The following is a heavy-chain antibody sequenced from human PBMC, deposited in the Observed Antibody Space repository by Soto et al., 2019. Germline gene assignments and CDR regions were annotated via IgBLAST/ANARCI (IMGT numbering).Heavy chain of an antibody. Sequence: GGALRLSCAASEFTFSSYGMHWVRQAPGKGLEWVAVIWYDGSNEYYADSVKGRFTISRDNSKNTLYLQMNSLRAEDTAVYYCARDGAVGYDMDVWGQGTTVTVSS. CDR1: EFTFSSYG. CDR3: ARDGAVGYDMDV. V-gene: IGHV3-33*01. CDR2: IWYDGSNE. J-gene: IGHJ6*02.